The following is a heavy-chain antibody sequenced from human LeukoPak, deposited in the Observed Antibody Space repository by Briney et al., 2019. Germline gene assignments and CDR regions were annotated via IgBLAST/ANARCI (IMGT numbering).Heavy chain of an antibody. V-gene: IGHV3-23*01. CDR1: GFTFSSYA. D-gene: IGHD3-3*01. Sequence: PGGSLRLSCAASGFTFSSYAMSWVRQAPGKGLEWVSAISGSGGSTYYADSVKGRFTISRDNSKNTLYLQMNSLRAEDTAAYYCAKSGRDFGVVRGAFDIWGQGTMVTVSS. J-gene: IGHJ3*02. CDR2: ISGSGGST. CDR3: AKSGRDFGVVRGAFDI.